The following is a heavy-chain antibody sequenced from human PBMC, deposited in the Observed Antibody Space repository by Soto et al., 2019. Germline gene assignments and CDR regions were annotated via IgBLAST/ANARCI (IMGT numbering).Heavy chain of an antibody. Sequence: GGSPRLSCAASGFTFSSYGMHWVRQAPGKGLEWVAVIWYDGSNKYYADSVKGRFTISRDNSKNTLYLQMNSLRAEDTAVYYCARGPYQHPRGYCSSTSCYGGPFDPWGQGTLVTVSS. CDR3: ARGPYQHPRGYCSSTSCYGGPFDP. CDR2: IWYDGSNK. CDR1: GFTFSSYG. V-gene: IGHV3-33*01. J-gene: IGHJ5*02. D-gene: IGHD2-2*01.